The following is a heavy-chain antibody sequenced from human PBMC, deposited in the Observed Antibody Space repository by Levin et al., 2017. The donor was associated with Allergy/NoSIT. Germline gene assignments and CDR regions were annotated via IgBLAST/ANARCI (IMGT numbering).Heavy chain of an antibody. D-gene: IGHD2-15*01. V-gene: IGHV4-59*01. CDR3: ARGRWWHLY. Sequence: SQTLSLTCTVSGGSISSYYWSWIRQPPGKGLEWIGYIYYSGSTNYNPSLKSRVTISVDTSKNQFSLKLSSVTAADTAVYYCARGRWWHLYWGQGTLVTVSS. J-gene: IGHJ4*02. CDR2: IYYSGST. CDR1: GGSISSYY.